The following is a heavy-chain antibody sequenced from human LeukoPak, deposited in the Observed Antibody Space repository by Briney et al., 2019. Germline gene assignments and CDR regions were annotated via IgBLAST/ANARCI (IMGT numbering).Heavy chain of an antibody. CDR2: IIPIFGTA. Sequence: GASVKVSCKASGGTFSSYAISWVRQAPGQGREWMGGIIPIFGTANYAQKFQGRVTITADKSTSTAYMELSSLRSEDTAVYYCARVAGQWLSWGYYFDYWGQGTLVTVSS. CDR3: ARVAGQWLSWGYYFDY. CDR1: GGTFSSYA. V-gene: IGHV1-69*06. D-gene: IGHD6-19*01. J-gene: IGHJ4*02.